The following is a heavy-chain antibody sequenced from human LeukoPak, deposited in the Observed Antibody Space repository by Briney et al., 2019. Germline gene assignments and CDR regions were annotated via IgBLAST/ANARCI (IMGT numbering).Heavy chain of an antibody. CDR1: GFTVSSNY. CDR3: ARDDTSGYYY. D-gene: IGHD3-22*01. Sequence: GGSLRLSCAASGFTVSSNYMSWVRQAPGKGLEWVSGINWNGGSTVYADSVKGRFTISRDNAKNSLYLQMNSLRAEDTALYYCARDDTSGYYYWGQGTLVTVSS. V-gene: IGHV3-20*04. CDR2: INWNGGST. J-gene: IGHJ4*02.